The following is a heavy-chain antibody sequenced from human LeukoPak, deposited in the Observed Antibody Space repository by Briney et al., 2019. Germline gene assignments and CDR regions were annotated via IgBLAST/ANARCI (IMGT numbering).Heavy chain of an antibody. CDR2: IYYSGST. CDR3: ARVRSYYYDSSGYYFDY. CDR1: GRPLSIYY. D-gene: IGHD3-22*01. V-gene: IGHV4-59*07. J-gene: IGHJ4*02. Sequence: PSDTLPLTCSVSGRPLSIYYWIWLRQPTGKGLEWIGYIYYSGSTNYNPSLKSRVTVSVDPSKNQFSLKLSSVTAADTAVYYCARVRSYYYDSSGYYFDYWGQGTLVTVSS.